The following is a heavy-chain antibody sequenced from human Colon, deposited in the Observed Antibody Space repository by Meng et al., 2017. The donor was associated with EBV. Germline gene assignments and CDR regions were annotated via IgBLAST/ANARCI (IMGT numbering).Heavy chain of an antibody. CDR3: ARRRGGSGRDC. Sequence: QRLLQDSGQVLVTPSETLSLTCTVSGGSISSNGYYWDWVRQPPGKGLEWIGAIYHSGSTSYNPSLQSRVTMFVDTSKNQFSLMLTSVTATDTAVYYCARRRGGSGRDCWGQGTLVTVSS. CDR1: GGSISSNGYY. J-gene: IGHJ4*02. CDR2: IYHSGST. D-gene: IGHD3-10*01. V-gene: IGHV4-39*01.